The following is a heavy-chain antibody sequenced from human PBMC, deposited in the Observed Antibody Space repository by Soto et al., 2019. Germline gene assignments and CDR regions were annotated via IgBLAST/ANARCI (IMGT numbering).Heavy chain of an antibody. J-gene: IGHJ5*02. CDR3: ASARHIGP. CDR2: IKQDGSEI. D-gene: IGHD2-21*01. CDR1: GFTFGNYW. Sequence: LRLSCAASGFTFGNYWMSLVRQAPGKGPEWVANIKQDGSEINYVDSVKGRFTISRDNAENSLYLQMNSLRVEDTGVYYCASARHIGPWGQGTLVTVSS. V-gene: IGHV3-7*01.